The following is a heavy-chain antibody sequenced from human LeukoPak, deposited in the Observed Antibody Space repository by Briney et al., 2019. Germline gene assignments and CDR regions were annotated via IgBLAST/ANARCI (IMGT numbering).Heavy chain of an antibody. CDR3: AREGGYSGYETGFDY. CDR1: GGSISSYY. V-gene: IGHV4-4*07. Sequence: SETLSLTCTVPGGSISSYYWSWIRQPAGKGLEWIGRIYTSGSTNYSPSLMSRVTMSVDTSKNQFSLKLSSVTAADTAVYYCAREGGYSGYETGFDYWGQGTLVTVSS. J-gene: IGHJ4*02. D-gene: IGHD5-12*01. CDR2: IYTSGST.